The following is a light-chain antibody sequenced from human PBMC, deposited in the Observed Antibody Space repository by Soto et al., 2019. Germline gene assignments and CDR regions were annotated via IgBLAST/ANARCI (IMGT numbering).Light chain of an antibody. J-gene: IGKJ1*01. CDR2: GAS. Sequence: EVVLPQSPGTLSLSPGERATLCCRASQSVSSNYLAWYQQRPGQAPRLLIYGASSRATGIPDRFSGSGSGTDFTLTISRLEPEDSAVYFCQHYSSQTFGQGTKVDIK. V-gene: IGKV3-20*01. CDR1: QSVSSNY. CDR3: QHYSSQT.